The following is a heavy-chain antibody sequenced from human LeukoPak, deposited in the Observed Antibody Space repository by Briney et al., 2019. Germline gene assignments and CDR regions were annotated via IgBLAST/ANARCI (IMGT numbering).Heavy chain of an antibody. CDR2: IFYSGTT. J-gene: IGHJ3*02. CDR1: GGSISSGGYY. V-gene: IGHV4-31*03. Sequence: TLSLTCTVSGGSISSGGYYWSWIRQHPGKGLEWIGYIFYSGTTYYNPSLKSRVTISADTSKNQFSLRLTSVTAADTAVYYCARVVGAHDAFDIWGQGTMVTVSS. CDR3: ARVVGAHDAFDI. D-gene: IGHD1-26*01.